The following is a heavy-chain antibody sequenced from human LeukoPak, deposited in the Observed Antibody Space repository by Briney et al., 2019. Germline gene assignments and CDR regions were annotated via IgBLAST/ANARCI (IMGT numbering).Heavy chain of an antibody. CDR2: ISYDGSNK. D-gene: IGHD2-2*01. CDR1: GFTFSSYA. Sequence: GGSLRLSCAASGFTFSSYAMHWVRQAPGKGLEWVAVISYDGSNKYYADSVKGRFTISRDNSKNTLYLQMNSLRAEDTAVYYCARPWLYQLLSPSCFDYWGQGTLVTVSS. CDR3: ARPWLYQLLSPSCFDY. J-gene: IGHJ4*02. V-gene: IGHV3-30-3*01.